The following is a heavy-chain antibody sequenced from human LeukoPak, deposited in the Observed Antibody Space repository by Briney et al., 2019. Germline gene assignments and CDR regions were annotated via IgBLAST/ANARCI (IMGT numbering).Heavy chain of an antibody. V-gene: IGHV3-7*01. CDR3: ASDGGPFDH. D-gene: IGHD3-16*01. CDR2: IKQHGTEK. CDR1: GIMFSGYW. J-gene: IGHJ4*02. Sequence: GGSLRLSCTASGIMFSGYWMSWVRQAPGKGLEWVANIKQHGTEKYYVDSVKGRFTISRDDAKKSVYLQMNSLRAEDTAVYYCASDGGPFDHWGQGILSPSPQ.